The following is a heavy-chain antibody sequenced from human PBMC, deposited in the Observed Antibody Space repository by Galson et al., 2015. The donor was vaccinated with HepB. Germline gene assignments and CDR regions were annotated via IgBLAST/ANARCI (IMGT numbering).Heavy chain of an antibody. CDR3: AKGAGYSSGWDDY. Sequence: SLRLSCAASGFTFSSYGMHWVRQAPGKGLEWVAVISYDGSNKYYADSVKGRFTIFRDNSKNTLYLQMNSLRAEDTAVYYCAKGAGYSSGWDDYWGQGTLVTVSS. D-gene: IGHD6-19*01. V-gene: IGHV3-30*18. CDR2: ISYDGSNK. CDR1: GFTFSSYG. J-gene: IGHJ4*02.